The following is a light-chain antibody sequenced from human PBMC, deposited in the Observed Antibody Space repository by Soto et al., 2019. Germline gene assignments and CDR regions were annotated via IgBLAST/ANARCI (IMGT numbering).Light chain of an antibody. V-gene: IGKV1-33*01. CDR1: QDISNY. CDR3: QQYDNLPFT. Sequence: DIQMTQSPSSLSASVGDRVTITCQASQDISNYLNWYQQKPGKAPKLLIYDASNLETGVPSRFSGSGSGTDFPFTISSLQPEDIATYYCQQYDNLPFTFGSGTKVDIK. CDR2: DAS. J-gene: IGKJ3*01.